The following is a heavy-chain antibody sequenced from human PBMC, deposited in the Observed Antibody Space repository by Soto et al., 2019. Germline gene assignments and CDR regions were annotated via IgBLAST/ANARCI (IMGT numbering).Heavy chain of an antibody. Sequence: ASVKVSCKASGYTFTSYGISWVRQAPGQGLEWMGWISAYNGNTNYAQKLQGRVTMTTDTSTSTAYMELRSLRSDDTAVYYCARDLAYDSSASRAFDIWGKGQWSPSPQ. CDR3: ARDLAYDSSASRAFDI. V-gene: IGHV1-18*04. CDR2: ISAYNGNT. CDR1: GYTFTSYG. D-gene: IGHD3-22*01. J-gene: IGHJ3*02.